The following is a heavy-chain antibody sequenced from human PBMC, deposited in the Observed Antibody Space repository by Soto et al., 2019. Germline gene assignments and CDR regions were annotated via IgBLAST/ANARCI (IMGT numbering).Heavy chain of an antibody. CDR3: ARENPPLTRTTRQCFDP. J-gene: IGHJ5*02. CDR2: IYYSGST. CDR1: GGSISSGGYY. V-gene: IGHV4-31*03. D-gene: IGHD2-15*01. Sequence: SETLSLTCTVSGGSISSGGYYWSWIRQHPGKGLEWIGYIYYSGSTYYNPSLKSRVTISVDTSKNQCSLKLSSVTAADTAVYSCARENPPLTRTTRQCFDPWAQGTLGTVSS.